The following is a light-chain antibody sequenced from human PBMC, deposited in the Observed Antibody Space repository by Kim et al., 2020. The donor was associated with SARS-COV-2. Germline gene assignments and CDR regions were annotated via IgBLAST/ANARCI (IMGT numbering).Light chain of an antibody. CDR1: SSDVGFYNY. J-gene: IGLJ3*02. Sequence: GQSSTLSCSGTSSDVGFYNYVSWYQKHPGKAPKLMIYDVSNRPSGVSDRFSGSKSGNTASLTISGLQAEDEADYYCSSYTKSSTWVFGGGTQLTVL. CDR3: SSYTKSSTWV. CDR2: DVS. V-gene: IGLV2-14*03.